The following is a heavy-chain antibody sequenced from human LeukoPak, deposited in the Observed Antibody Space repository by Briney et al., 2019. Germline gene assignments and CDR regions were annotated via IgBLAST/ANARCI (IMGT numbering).Heavy chain of an antibody. CDR2: ISAYNGNT. CDR3: ARDPPLAYYDFWSGYPSAAYYGMDV. J-gene: IGHJ6*02. D-gene: IGHD3-3*01. Sequence: ASVKVSCKASGYTFTSYGISWVRQAPGQGVEWMGWISAYNGNTNYAQKLQGRVTMATDTSTSTAYMELRSLRSDDTAVYYCARDPPLAYYDFWSGYPSAAYYGMDVWGQGTTVTVSS. CDR1: GYTFTSYG. V-gene: IGHV1-18*01.